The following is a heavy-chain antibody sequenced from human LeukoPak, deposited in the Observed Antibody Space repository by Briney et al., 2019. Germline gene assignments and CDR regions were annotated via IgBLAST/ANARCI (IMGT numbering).Heavy chain of an antibody. Sequence: GASVKVSCKVSGYTLTELSMHWVRQAPGKGLEWMGGFDPEDGETIYAQKFQGRVTMTRDTSTSTVYMELSSLRSEDTAVYYCARVGSSIAVAGLGDYWGQGTLVTVSS. CDR2: FDPEDGET. CDR1: GYTLTELS. D-gene: IGHD6-19*01. J-gene: IGHJ4*02. V-gene: IGHV1-24*01. CDR3: ARVGSSIAVAGLGDY.